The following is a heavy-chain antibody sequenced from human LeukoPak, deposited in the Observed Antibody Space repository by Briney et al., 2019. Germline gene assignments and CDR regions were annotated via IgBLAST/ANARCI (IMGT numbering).Heavy chain of an antibody. CDR1: GFTFSSYA. D-gene: IGHD1-26*01. J-gene: IGHJ4*02. Sequence: PGGSLRLSCAASGFTFSSYAMSWVRQAPGKGLEWVSAISGSGGSTYYADSVKGRFTISRDNSKNTLYLQMNSLRAEDTAVYYCAKGFQSRWGYGSYFDYWGQGTLVTVSS. CDR3: AKGFQSRWGYGSYFDY. V-gene: IGHV3-23*01. CDR2: ISGSGGST.